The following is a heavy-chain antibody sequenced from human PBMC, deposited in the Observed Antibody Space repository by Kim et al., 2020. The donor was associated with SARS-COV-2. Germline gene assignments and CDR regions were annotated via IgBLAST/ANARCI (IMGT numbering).Heavy chain of an antibody. D-gene: IGHD3-16*01. CDR2: T. CDR3: ASDGSPGGLDY. V-gene: IGHV4-39*07. J-gene: IGHJ4*02. Sequence: TSTNPSPKSRVTISVATSKNQFSLKLGSVTAADTAVYYCASDGSPGGLDYWGQGTLVTVSS.